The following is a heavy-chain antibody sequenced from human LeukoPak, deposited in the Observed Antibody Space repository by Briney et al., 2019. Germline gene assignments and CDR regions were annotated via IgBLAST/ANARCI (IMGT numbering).Heavy chain of an antibody. J-gene: IGHJ4*02. CDR3: AKESSSAWSNFDC. Sequence: PGGSLRLSCAASRFTFSSYAMSWVRQAPGKGLEWVSGLSGSGANIYYADSVMGRSTISRDNSKNTLHLQLNSLRTEDTAVYYCAKESSSAWSNFDCWGQGTLVTVSS. CDR1: RFTFSSYA. D-gene: IGHD6-19*01. CDR2: LSGSGANI. V-gene: IGHV3-23*01.